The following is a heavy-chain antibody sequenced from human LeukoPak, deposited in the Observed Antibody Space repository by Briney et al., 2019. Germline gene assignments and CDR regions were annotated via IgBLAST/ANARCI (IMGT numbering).Heavy chain of an antibody. Sequence: GGSLRLSCAASGFTFSSYAMSWVRQAPGKGLEWVSAISGSGGSTYYADSVKGRFTISRDNSKNTLYLQMNSLRVEDTAVYYCAKDRIYYYDSSGYYGYYFDYWGQGTLVTVSS. D-gene: IGHD3-22*01. V-gene: IGHV3-23*01. CDR1: GFTFSSYA. J-gene: IGHJ4*02. CDR2: ISGSGGST. CDR3: AKDRIYYYDSSGYYGYYFDY.